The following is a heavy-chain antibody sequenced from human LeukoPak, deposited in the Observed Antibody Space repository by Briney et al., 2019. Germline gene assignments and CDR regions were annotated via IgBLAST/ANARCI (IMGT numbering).Heavy chain of an antibody. Sequence: SETLSLTCTVSGGSISSYYWSWIRQPPGKGLEWIGYIYYSGSTNYNPSLKSRVTISVDTSKNQFTLKLSSVTAADTAVYYCAGYKLTGDDYWGQGTLVTVSS. V-gene: IGHV4-59*01. CDR3: AGYKLTGDDY. CDR2: IYYSGST. CDR1: GGSISSYY. D-gene: IGHD7-27*01. J-gene: IGHJ4*02.